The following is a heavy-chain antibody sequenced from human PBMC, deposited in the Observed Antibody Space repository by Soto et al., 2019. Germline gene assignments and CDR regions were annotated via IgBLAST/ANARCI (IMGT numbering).Heavy chain of an antibody. Sequence: PSETLSLTCAVSGGSISSGGYSWSWIRQPPGKGLEWIGYIYHSGSTYYNPSLKSRVTISVDRSKNQFSLKLSSVTAADTAVYYCASGNYGGWFDPWGQGTLVTVAS. CDR1: GGSISSGGYS. CDR2: IYHSGST. J-gene: IGHJ5*02. D-gene: IGHD4-4*01. V-gene: IGHV4-30-2*01. CDR3: ASGNYGGWFDP.